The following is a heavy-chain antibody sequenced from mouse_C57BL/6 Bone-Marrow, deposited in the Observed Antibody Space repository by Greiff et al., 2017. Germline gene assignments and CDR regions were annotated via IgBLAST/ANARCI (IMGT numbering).Heavy chain of an antibody. CDR3: TSRQLNYYAMDY. J-gene: IGHJ4*01. D-gene: IGHD3-2*02. CDR2: IDPENGDT. Sequence: EVQLQESGAELVRPGASVKLSCTASGFNIKDDYMHWVKQRPEQGLEWIGWIDPENGDTAYASKFQGKATITADTSSNTASLQRSSLTSEDTAVYYCTSRQLNYYAMDYWGQGTSVTVSS. CDR1: GFNIKDDY. V-gene: IGHV14-4*01.